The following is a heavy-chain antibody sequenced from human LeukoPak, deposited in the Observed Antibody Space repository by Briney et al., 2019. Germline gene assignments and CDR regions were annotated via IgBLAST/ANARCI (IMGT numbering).Heavy chain of an antibody. V-gene: IGHV1-8*01. CDR1: GYTFTSSD. Sequence: ASVNVSCTASGYTFTSSDINWVRQAAGQGLEWMGWINPNSGRTGYAQKFQGRVTMSANTSISTAYMELSSLRFDDTAVYYCARGRSGLAAAGTYDYWGQGTLITVSS. CDR2: INPNSGRT. J-gene: IGHJ4*02. D-gene: IGHD6-25*01. CDR3: ARGRSGLAAAGTYDY.